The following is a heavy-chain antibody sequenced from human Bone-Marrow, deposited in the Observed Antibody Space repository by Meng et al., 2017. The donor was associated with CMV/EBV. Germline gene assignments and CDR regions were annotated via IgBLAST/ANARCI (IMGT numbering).Heavy chain of an antibody. CDR2: ISSSGSTI. CDR1: GFTFSDYY. D-gene: IGHD6-13*01. J-gene: IGHJ4*02. CDR3: AREWSSSWVID. Sequence: GESLKISCAASGFTFSDYYMSWIRQAPGKGLEWVSYISSSGSTIYYADSVKGRFTISRDNAKNSLYLQMNSLRAEDTAVYYCAREWSSSWVIDWGQGTLVTVSS. V-gene: IGHV3-11*01.